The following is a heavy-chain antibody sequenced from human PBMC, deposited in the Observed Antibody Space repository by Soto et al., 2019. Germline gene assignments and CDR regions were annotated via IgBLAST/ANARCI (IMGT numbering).Heavy chain of an antibody. Sequence: EVQLVESGGGLVEPGGSLRLSCAASGFTFSSYSMNWVRQAPGKGLEWVSYISSSSSTIYYADSVKGRFTISRDNAKXXXXXXXXXXXXXXXXXXXXAXXXXXXXQIGWFDPWGQGTLVTVSS. J-gene: IGHJ5*02. CDR3: AXXXXXXXQIGWFDP. CDR1: GFTFSSYS. CDR2: ISSSSSTI. D-gene: IGHD3-10*01. V-gene: IGHV3-48*01.